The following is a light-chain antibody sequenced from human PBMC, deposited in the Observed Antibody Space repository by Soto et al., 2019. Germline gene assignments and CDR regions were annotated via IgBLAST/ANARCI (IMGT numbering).Light chain of an antibody. CDR2: EDV. CDR3: CSYEGGTSVV. V-gene: IGLV2-23*01. J-gene: IGLJ2*01. Sequence: QSALTQPASVSGSPGQSITISCTGTSSDVGRYNLVSWYQQHPGKAPQLLIYEDVERPSGIADRLSASKSGNTDSLTTSGFKTEDEADYYCCSYEGGTSVVFGGGTKVTVL. CDR1: SSDVGRYNL.